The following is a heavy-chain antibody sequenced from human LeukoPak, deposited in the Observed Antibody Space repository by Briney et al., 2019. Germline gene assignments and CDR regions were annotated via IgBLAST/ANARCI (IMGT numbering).Heavy chain of an antibody. CDR1: GFTFSRYA. CDR2: MSGSGGST. CDR3: AKAMAERAYSYADPLAY. J-gene: IGHJ4*02. D-gene: IGHD5-18*01. V-gene: IGHV3-23*01. Sequence: GGSLRLSRGASGFTFSRYAMSWVRQAPGKGLEWVSGMSGSGGSTYYAGSVKGRFTISRDNSRNTLYLQMNSLRAEDTAVYYCAKAMAERAYSYADPLAYWGQGTLVTVSS.